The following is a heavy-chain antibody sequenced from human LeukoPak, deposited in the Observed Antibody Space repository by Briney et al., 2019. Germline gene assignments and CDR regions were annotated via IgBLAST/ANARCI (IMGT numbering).Heavy chain of an antibody. CDR1: GYTFTSYA. Sequence: ASVKVSCKASGYTFTSYAMHWVRQAPGQRLEWMGWINAGNGNTKYSQKFQGRVTITRDTSASTAYMELSSLRSEDTAVCYCARDQWTGTLDYWGQGTLVTVSS. J-gene: IGHJ4*02. CDR2: INAGNGNT. V-gene: IGHV1-3*01. D-gene: IGHD3/OR15-3a*01. CDR3: ARDQWTGTLDY.